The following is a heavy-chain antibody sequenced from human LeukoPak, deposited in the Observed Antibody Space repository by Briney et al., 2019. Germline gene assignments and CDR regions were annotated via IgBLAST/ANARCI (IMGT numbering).Heavy chain of an antibody. J-gene: IGHJ5*02. Sequence: PSETLSLTCAVYGGSFSGYYWSWIRQPPGKGLEWIGENNHSGSTNYNPSLKSRVTISVDTSKNQFSLKLSSVTAADTAVYYCARGRVITIFGVATGGNWFDPWGQGTWSPSPQ. D-gene: IGHD3-3*01. CDR2: NNHSGST. CDR3: ARGRVITIFGVATGGNWFDP. V-gene: IGHV4-34*01. CDR1: GGSFSGYY.